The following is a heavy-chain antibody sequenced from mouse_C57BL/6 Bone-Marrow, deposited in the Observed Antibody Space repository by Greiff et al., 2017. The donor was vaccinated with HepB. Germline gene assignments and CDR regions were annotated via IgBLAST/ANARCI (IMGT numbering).Heavy chain of an antibody. CDR3: ARFQDWYFDV. CDR1: GFTFSSYA. V-gene: IGHV5-4*03. CDR2: ISDGGSYT. Sequence: EVNLVESGGGLVKPGGSLKLSCAASGFTFSSYAMSWVRQTPEKGLEWVATISDGGSYTYYPDNVKGRFTISRDNAKNNLYLQMSHLKSEDTAMYYCARFQDWYFDVWGTGTTVTVSS. J-gene: IGHJ1*03. D-gene: IGHD3-2*02.